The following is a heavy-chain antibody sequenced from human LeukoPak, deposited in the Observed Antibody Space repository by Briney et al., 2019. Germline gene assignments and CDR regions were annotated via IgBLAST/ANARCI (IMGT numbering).Heavy chain of an antibody. V-gene: IGHV3-23*01. CDR2: ISGSGGST. CDR3: AKDLTMISWFDP. J-gene: IGHJ5*02. CDR1: GFTFSSYA. D-gene: IGHD3-22*01. Sequence: GGSLRLSCAASGFTFSSYAMSWVRQAPGKGLEWVSAISGSGGSTYYADSVKGRFTIPRDNSKNTLYLQMNSLRAEDTAVYYCAKDLTMISWFDPWGQGTLVTVSS.